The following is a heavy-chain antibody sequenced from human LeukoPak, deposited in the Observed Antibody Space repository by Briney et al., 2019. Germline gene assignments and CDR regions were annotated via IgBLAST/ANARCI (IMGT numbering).Heavy chain of an antibody. CDR3: ARAVYGSGSTPYYYYYYGMDV. CDR1: GGSISSYY. Sequence: SETLSLTCTVSGGSISSYYWSWIRQPPGKGLEWIGYIYYSGSTNYNPPLKSRVTISVDTSKNQFSLKLSSVTAADTAVYYCARAVYGSGSTPYYYYYYGMDVWGQGTTVTVSS. V-gene: IGHV4-59*01. D-gene: IGHD3-10*01. CDR2: IYYSGST. J-gene: IGHJ6*02.